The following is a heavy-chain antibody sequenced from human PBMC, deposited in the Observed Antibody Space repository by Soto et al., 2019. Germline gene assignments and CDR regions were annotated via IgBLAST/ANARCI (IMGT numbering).Heavy chain of an antibody. CDR1: GYTFTGYY. V-gene: IGHV1-69*04. CDR2: IIPILGIA. J-gene: IGHJ4*02. D-gene: IGHD6-13*01. CDR3: ARDSHLSS. Sequence: SVKVSCKASGYTFTGYYMHWVRQAPGQGLEWMGRIIPILGIANYAQKFQGRVTITADKSTSTAYMELSSLRSEDTAVYYCARDSHLSSWSQGTLVTVSS.